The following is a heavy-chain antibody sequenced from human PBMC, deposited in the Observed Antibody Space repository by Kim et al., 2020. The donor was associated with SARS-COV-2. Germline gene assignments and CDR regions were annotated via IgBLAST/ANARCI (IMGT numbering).Heavy chain of an antibody. CDR3: AKWVLGSSNYDGDY. Sequence: ADSVKGRFTISRDNSKNTLYLQMNSLRAEDTAVYYCAKWVLGSSNYDGDYWGQGTLVTVSS. J-gene: IGHJ4*02. D-gene: IGHD4-4*01. V-gene: IGHV3-30*02.